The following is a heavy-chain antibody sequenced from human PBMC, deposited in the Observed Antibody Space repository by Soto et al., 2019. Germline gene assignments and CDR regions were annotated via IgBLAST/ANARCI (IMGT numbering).Heavy chain of an antibody. Sequence: GGSLRLSCAASGFTFNNYAMNWVRQAPGEGLEWVANINKHGSEMHYVDSVKGRFTISRDNAKNSVYLQMNSLRAEDTAVYYCLSFWTDSWGQGSLVTVSS. CDR1: GFTFNNYA. J-gene: IGHJ4*02. D-gene: IGHD1-1*01. CDR3: LSFWTDS. CDR2: INKHGSEM. V-gene: IGHV3-7*03.